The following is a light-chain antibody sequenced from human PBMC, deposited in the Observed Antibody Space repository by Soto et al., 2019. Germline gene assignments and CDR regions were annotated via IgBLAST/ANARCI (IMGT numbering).Light chain of an antibody. CDR3: HSYQL. Sequence: QSALTQPASLSGSPGQSFTISCTGSSNDIGSYNYVSWYQQHPGKAPKLIIFDVSNRPSGVSNRFSGSRSGNTASLTISQLQTEDEADYFCHSYQLIGGGTKLTVL. CDR2: DVS. J-gene: IGLJ2*01. V-gene: IGLV2-14*03. CDR1: SNDIGSYNY.